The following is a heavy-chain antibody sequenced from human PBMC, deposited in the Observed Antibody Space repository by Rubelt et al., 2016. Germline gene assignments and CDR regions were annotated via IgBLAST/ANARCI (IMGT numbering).Heavy chain of an antibody. CDR1: GGSFSGYY. Sequence: QVQLQQWGAGLLKPSETLSLTCAVYGGSFSGYYWSWIRQPPGKGLEWIGEINHSGKTNYNPSLKSRVTVSVETSKNQLSLKRCEVAAADAAGYYCARWWEVLQAFDYWGQGTLVTVSS. V-gene: IGHV4-34*01. CDR2: INHSGKT. D-gene: IGHD1-26*01. J-gene: IGHJ4*02. CDR3: ARWWEVLQAFDY.